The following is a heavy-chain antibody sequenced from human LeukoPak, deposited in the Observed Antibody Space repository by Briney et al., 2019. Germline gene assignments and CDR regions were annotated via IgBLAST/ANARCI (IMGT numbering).Heavy chain of an antibody. CDR2: IYYSGST. CDR3: ARGYDSSGFVSVNP. J-gene: IGHJ5*02. Sequence: SETLSLTCTVSGGSISSYYWSWIRQPPGQGLEWIGYIYYSGSTNYNPSLKSRVPISVDTSKNQFSLKLSSVTAADTAVYYCARGYDSSGFVSVNPWGQGTLVTVSS. V-gene: IGHV4-59*01. D-gene: IGHD3-22*01. CDR1: GGSISSYY.